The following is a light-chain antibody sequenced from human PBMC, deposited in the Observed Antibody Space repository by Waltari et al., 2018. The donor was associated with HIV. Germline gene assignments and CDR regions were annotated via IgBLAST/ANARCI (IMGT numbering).Light chain of an antibody. CDR1: NIGSQT. J-gene: IGLJ2*01. CDR3: QVWDSSRDHVV. Sequence: SYVLTQPPSVSVAPGQTARMTCGGNNIGSQTVHWYQRMPGQAPGLFVYADRDRPSGIPERFSGSNSGNTATLTISRVEAGDEADYLCQVWDSSRDHVVFGGGTTLTVL. V-gene: IGLV3-21*02. CDR2: ADR.